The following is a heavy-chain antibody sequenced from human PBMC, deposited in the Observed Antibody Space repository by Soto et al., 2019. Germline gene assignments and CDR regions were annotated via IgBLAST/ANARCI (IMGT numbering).Heavy chain of an antibody. CDR1: GDSMTSYN. J-gene: IGHJ6*02. CDR2: VYNSGNT. V-gene: IGHV4-4*08. CDR3: ARLGGYCRGTSCYGFYGMDV. Sequence: SETLSLTCTVSGDSMTSYNWNWLRQPPGKALGWIATVYNSGNTNYNPSLMSRLTISVDTSKNHFSLRLNFVTAADTGVYYCARLGGYCRGTSCYGFYGMDVWGQGTTVTVSS. D-gene: IGHD2-2*01.